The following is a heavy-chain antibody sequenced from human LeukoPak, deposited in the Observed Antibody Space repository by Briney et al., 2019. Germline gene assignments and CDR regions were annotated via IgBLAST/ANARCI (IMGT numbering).Heavy chain of an antibody. D-gene: IGHD3-9*01. Sequence: SETLSLTCTVSGGSISSYYWSWIRQPPGKGLEWIGYIYYSGSTNYNPSLKSRVTISVDTSKNQFSLKLSSVTAADTAVYYCARGRYHYDILTGYYSKPRYYGMDVWGQGTTVTVSS. CDR3: ARGRYHYDILTGYYSKPRYYGMDV. V-gene: IGHV4-59*01. CDR2: IYYSGST. J-gene: IGHJ6*02. CDR1: GGSISSYY.